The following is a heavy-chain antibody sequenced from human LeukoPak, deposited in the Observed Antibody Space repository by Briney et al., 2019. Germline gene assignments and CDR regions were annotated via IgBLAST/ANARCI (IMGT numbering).Heavy chain of an antibody. J-gene: IGHJ5*02. CDR1: GASINSYW. Sequence: SETLSLTCSVSGASINSYWWSWVWQPPGGGLEWIAYIHHSGGTKYNPSLRNRATISLDTSKNQVSLMLTSVTAADAAVYSCAAHVLFDSNDYSFWFDPWGQGTLVTVSP. D-gene: IGHD3-16*01. V-gene: IGHV4-59*08. CDR3: AAHVLFDSNDYSFWFDP. CDR2: IHHSGGT.